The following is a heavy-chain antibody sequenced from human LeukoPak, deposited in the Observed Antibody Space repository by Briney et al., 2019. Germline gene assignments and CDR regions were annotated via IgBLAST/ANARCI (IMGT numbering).Heavy chain of an antibody. V-gene: IGHV4-4*08. CDR3: VVSPNQDFFDY. CDR2: IYTSGST. Sequence: PSETLSLTCTVSGGSISSYCWSWVRQPPGKGLEWIGYIYTSGSTDYNPSLKSRVTMSVDTSKNQLSMELRFLTAADTAVYYCVVSPNQDFFDYWGQGPLVTVSS. J-gene: IGHJ4*02. CDR1: GGSISSYC.